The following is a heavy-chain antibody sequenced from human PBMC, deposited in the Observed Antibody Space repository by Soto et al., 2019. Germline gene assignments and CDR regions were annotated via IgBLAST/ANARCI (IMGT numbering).Heavy chain of an antibody. CDR2: IYPGDSDT. Sequence: GESLKISCKGSGYSFTSYWIGWVRQMPGKGLEWMGIIYPGDSDTRYSPSFQGQVTISADKSISTAYLQWSSLKASDTAMYYCARRRGWNYVADYYYYGMDVWGQGTTVTVSS. D-gene: IGHD1-7*01. CDR1: GYSFTSYW. J-gene: IGHJ6*02. V-gene: IGHV5-51*01. CDR3: ARRRGWNYVADYYYYGMDV.